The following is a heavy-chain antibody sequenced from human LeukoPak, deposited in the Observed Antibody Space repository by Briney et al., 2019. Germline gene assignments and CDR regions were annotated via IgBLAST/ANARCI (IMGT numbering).Heavy chain of an antibody. J-gene: IGHJ4*02. CDR2: ISGGGGST. V-gene: IGHV3-23*01. CDR1: GFIFSNAW. Sequence: PGGSLRLSCAASGFIFSNAWMNWVRQAPGKGLEWVSTISGGGGSTYYADSVKGRFTISRDNSKNTLYLQVNSLRAEDTAVYYCAKGGKWDVTPFDYWGQGTLVTVSS. D-gene: IGHD1-26*01. CDR3: AKGGKWDVTPFDY.